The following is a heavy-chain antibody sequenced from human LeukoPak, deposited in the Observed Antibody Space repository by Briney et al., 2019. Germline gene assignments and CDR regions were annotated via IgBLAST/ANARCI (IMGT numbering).Heavy chain of an antibody. J-gene: IGHJ6*02. V-gene: IGHV4-30-4*01. CDR1: GGSITSGDYY. D-gene: IGHD2-15*01. Sequence: SQTLSLTCTVSGGSITSGDYYWSWIRQPPGKGLEWIGYIYYSGSTYYNPSLKSRATISVDTSKNQFSLKLSSVTAADTAVYYCARDCVVAYPRGMDVWGQGTTATVSS. CDR2: IYYSGST. CDR3: ARDCVVAYPRGMDV.